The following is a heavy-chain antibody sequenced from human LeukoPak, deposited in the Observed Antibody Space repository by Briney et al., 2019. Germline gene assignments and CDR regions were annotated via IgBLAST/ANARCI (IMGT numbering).Heavy chain of an antibody. CDR1: GYTFTSYG. CDR2: ITPNSGDT. CDR3: ARDYCSSTSCLFDY. Sequence: GASVKVSCKASGYTFTSYGISWVRQAPGQGLEWMGRITPNSGDTNYAQKFQGRVTMTRDTSISTAYMELSRLRSDDTAVYYCARDYCSSTSCLFDYWGQGTLVTVSS. V-gene: IGHV1-2*06. D-gene: IGHD2-2*01. J-gene: IGHJ4*02.